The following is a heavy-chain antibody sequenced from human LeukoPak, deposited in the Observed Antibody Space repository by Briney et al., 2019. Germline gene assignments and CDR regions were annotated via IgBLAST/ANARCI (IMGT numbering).Heavy chain of an antibody. CDR1: GFTFSTYW. CDR2: IMQDGCEK. V-gene: IGHV3-7*01. J-gene: IGHJ4*02. CDR3: ARDGGSYDY. D-gene: IGHD1-26*01. Sequence: GGSLRLSCAASGFTFSTYWMSWVRQAPGKALEWVANIMQDGCEKHYVDSVKGRFTISRDNAKNSLFLQMSTLRAEDTGVYYCARDGGSYDYWGQGTLVTVSS.